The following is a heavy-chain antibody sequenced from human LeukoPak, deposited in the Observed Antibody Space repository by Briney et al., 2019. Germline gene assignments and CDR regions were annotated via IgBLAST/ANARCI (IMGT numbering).Heavy chain of an antibody. J-gene: IGHJ3*02. V-gene: IGHV1-3*01. CDR3: ARDTLDPYRPDVGGDAFDI. CDR1: GFTFSSYA. CDR2: INAGNGNT. D-gene: IGHD2-15*01. Sequence: GGSLRLSCAASGFTFSSYAMHWVRQAPGQRLEWVGWINAGNGNTKYSQKFQGRVTITRDTSASTAYMELSSLRPEDTAVYYCARDTLDPYRPDVGGDAFDIWGQGTMVTVSS.